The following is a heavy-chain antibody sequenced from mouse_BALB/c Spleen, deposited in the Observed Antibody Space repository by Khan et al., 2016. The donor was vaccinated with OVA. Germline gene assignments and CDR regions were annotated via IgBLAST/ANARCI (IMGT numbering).Heavy chain of an antibody. D-gene: IGHD1-1*01. J-gene: IGHJ1*01. CDR1: GFSLTSYD. CDR2: IWTGGGT. CDR3: VRRGHYYGSFYWYFDV. Sequence: QVQLKESGPGLVAPSQSLSITCTVSGFSLTSYDISWIRQPPGKGLEWLGVIWTGGGTNYNSAFMSRLSISKDNPKSQVFLKMNSLQTDDTAIYYCVRRGHYYGSFYWYFDVWGAGTTVTVSS. V-gene: IGHV2-9-2*01.